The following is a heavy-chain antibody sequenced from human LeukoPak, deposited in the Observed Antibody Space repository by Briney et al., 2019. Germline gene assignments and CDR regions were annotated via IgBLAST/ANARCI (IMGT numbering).Heavy chain of an antibody. J-gene: IGHJ5*02. D-gene: IGHD3-3*01. V-gene: IGHV4-39*07. CDR2: IYYSGST. Sequence: SETLSLTCTVSGGSISSSSYYWGWIRQPPGKGLEWIGSIYYSGSTYYNPSLKSRVTISVDTSKNQFSLKLSSVTAADTAVYYCAREGPPARRFQINWFDPRGQGTLVTVSS. CDR1: GGSISSSSYY. CDR3: AREGPPARRFQINWFDP.